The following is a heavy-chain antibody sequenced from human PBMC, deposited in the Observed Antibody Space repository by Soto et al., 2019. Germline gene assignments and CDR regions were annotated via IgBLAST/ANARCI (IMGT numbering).Heavy chain of an antibody. D-gene: IGHD6-13*01. V-gene: IGHV3-74*01. CDR2: TKSDGTST. CDR3: AREGLDTAGFFDI. J-gene: IGHJ3*02. Sequence: XGSRRLSCVASGFSLSRYWMHWVRQAPGKGLEWVSRTKSDGTSTSYADSVKGRFTISRDNAKNTLYLQMDNLRAEDTAVYYCAREGLDTAGFFDIWGQGTTVTV. CDR1: GFSLSRYW.